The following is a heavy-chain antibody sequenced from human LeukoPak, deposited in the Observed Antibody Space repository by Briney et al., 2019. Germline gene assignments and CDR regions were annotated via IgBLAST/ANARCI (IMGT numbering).Heavy chain of an antibody. D-gene: IGHD2-2*01. CDR2: INPNSGGT. J-gene: IGHJ5*02. V-gene: IGHV1-2*02. CDR1: GYTFTGYY. Sequence: ASVKVSCKASGYTFTGYYMHWVRQAPGQGLEWMGWINPNSGGTNSAQKFQGRVTMTRDTSISTAYMELSRLRSDDTAVYYCARGYCSSTSCYACDPWGQGTLVTVSS. CDR3: ARGYCSSTSCYACDP.